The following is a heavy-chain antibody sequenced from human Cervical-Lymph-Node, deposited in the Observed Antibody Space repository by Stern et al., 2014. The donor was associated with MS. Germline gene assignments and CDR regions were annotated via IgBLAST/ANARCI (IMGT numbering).Heavy chain of an antibody. CDR2: IDPNSGGT. J-gene: IGHJ6*02. CDR1: GYSFTAYY. Sequence: VQLVQSGAEVKKPGASVKASGKASGYSFTAYYMHWVRQAPGQGLEWMGWIDPNSGGTKSAQNFQGRVTMTRDTSISTFYMELSGLTSDDTAVFYCARERHSMDVWGQGTTVTVSS. V-gene: IGHV1-2*02. CDR3: ARERHSMDV.